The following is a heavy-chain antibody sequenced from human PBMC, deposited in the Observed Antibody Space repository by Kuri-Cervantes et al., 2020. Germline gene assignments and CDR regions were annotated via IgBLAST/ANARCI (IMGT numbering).Heavy chain of an antibody. V-gene: IGHV3-49*03. CDR3: TRDSDYDFWSGYYGDY. Sequence: GGSLRLSCTDSGFTFGDYAMNWIRQAPGKGLEWVGLIRSRAYGGTTEYAASVKGRFTISRDDSKSIAYLQMNSLKTEDTAVYYCTRDSDYDFWSGYYGDYWGQGTLVTVSS. CDR2: IRSRAYGGTT. J-gene: IGHJ4*02. D-gene: IGHD3-3*01. CDR1: GFTFGDYA.